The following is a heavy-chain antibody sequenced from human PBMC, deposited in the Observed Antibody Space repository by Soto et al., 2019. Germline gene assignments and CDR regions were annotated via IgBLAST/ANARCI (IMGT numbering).Heavy chain of an antibody. CDR2: IYPGDSDT. CDR1: GYSFASYW. D-gene: IGHD5-18*01. CDR3: ASSVYSHSWTY. Sequence: GSLKISCKGSGYSFASYWIGWVRQIPGKGLEWMGIIYPGDSDTRYSPSFQGQVTISADKSISSAYLQWNSLKASDTAMYYCASSVYSHSWTYWGQGTLVTVSS. J-gene: IGHJ4*02. V-gene: IGHV5-51*01.